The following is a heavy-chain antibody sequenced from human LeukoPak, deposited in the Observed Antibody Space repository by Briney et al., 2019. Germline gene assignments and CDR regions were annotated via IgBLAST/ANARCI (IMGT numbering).Heavy chain of an antibody. CDR3: ARRTGDITMIVVVITPSGFDY. CDR2: INHSGST. V-gene: IGHV4-34*01. J-gene: IGHJ4*02. CDR1: GGSFSGYY. D-gene: IGHD3-22*01. Sequence: PSETLSLTCAVYGGSFSGYYWSWIRQPPGKGLEWIGEINHSGSTNYNPSLKSRVTISVDTSKNQFSLKLSSVTAADTAVYYCARRTGDITMIVVVITPSGFDYWGQGTLVTVSS.